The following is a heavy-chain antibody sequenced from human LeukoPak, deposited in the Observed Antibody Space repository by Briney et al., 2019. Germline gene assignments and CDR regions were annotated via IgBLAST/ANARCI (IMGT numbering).Heavy chain of an antibody. Sequence: SSVKVSCKASGGTFSSYAVSWVRQAPGQGLEWMRGIIPIFGTANYAQKFQGRVTITTDESTSTAYMELSSLRSEDTAVYYCARVREGGDTTRVTPFDYWGQGTLVTVSS. CDR1: GGTFSSYA. CDR3: ARVREGGDTTRVTPFDY. D-gene: IGHD3-10*01. J-gene: IGHJ4*02. V-gene: IGHV1-69*05. CDR2: IIPIFGTA.